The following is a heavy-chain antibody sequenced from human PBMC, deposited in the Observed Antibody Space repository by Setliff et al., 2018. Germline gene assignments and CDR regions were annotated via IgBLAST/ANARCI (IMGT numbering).Heavy chain of an antibody. CDR3: ARGSGDH. Sequence: SETLSLTCAVSDYSISSGYYWGWIRQPPGKGLEWIGSVYYSGSTYYNPPLKSRVTISVDTSKNQFSLKLSSVTAADTAVYYCARGSGDHWGQGTLVTVSS. J-gene: IGHJ4*02. CDR2: VYYSGST. V-gene: IGHV4-38-2*01. CDR1: DYSISSGYY. D-gene: IGHD3-10*01.